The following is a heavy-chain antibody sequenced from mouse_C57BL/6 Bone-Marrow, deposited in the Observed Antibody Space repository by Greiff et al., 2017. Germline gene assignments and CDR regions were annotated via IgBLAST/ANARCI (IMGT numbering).Heavy chain of an antibody. CDR3: ARRIPHYYGSSYDAMDY. CDR1: GFTFSSYG. V-gene: IGHV5-6*02. J-gene: IGHJ4*01. CDR2: ISSGGSYT. D-gene: IGHD1-1*01. Sequence: EVMLVESGGDLVKPGGSLKLSCAASGFTFSSYGMSWVRQTPDKRLEWVATISSGGSYTYYPDSVKGRFTISRDNAKNTLYLQMSSLKSEDTAMYYCARRIPHYYGSSYDAMDYWGQGTSVTVSS.